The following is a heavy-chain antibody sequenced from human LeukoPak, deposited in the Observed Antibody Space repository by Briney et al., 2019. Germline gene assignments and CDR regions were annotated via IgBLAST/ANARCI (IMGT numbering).Heavy chain of an antibody. CDR2: ISDSGGNT. J-gene: IGHJ4*02. CDR1: GFTFSNYA. Sequence: GGSLRLSCAASGFTFSNYAVGWVRQAPGKGPEWVSTISDSGGNTYHADSVKGRFTISRDNSKNTVYLQMNSLRAEDTAVYYCAKGNTGSFYSASDYWGQGTLVTVSS. V-gene: IGHV3-23*01. D-gene: IGHD2-15*01. CDR3: AKGNTGSFYSASDY.